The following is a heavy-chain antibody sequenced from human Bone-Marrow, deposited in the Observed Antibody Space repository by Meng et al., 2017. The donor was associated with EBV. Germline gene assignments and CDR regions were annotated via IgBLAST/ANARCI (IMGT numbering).Heavy chain of an antibody. CDR1: GYSISSVYY. Sequence: HLRGSGPGQVKPSETLSLTVTVSGYSISSVYYWGWIRQPPGRGLEWIGSVHYTGSTYYSPSLKSRVTVSVDTSKNQFSLRLTSVTAADTAVYYCARPFPSWQSPRLDPFGAWGQGTLVTVSS. D-gene: IGHD6-19*01. CDR2: VHYTGST. CDR3: ARPFPSWQSPRLDPFGA. J-gene: IGHJ5*02. V-gene: IGHV4-38-2*02.